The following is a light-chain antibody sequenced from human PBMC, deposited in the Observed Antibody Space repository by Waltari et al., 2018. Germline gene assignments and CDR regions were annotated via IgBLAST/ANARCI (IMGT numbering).Light chain of an antibody. CDR2: DVS. Sequence: QSALTHPASVSGSPGQSITISCTGTSGYIGNSKFVSWYQQEPGRAPKLIVYDVSQRPSGVSNRFSGSKSGNTASLTISGVQAEDEADYYCSSYTTTSSWVFGGGTKLTVL. V-gene: IGLV2-14*01. J-gene: IGLJ3*02. CDR1: SGYIGNSKF. CDR3: SSYTTTSSWV.